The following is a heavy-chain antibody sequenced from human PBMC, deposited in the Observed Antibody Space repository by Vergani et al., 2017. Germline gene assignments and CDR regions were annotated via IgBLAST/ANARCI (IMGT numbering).Heavy chain of an antibody. D-gene: IGHD6-13*01. J-gene: IGHJ6*02. CDR3: ARGKLVPYYYYYGMDV. Sequence: QVPLQQWGAGLLKPSETLSLTCAVYGWSFSGYFLSWPRQPPGKGLEWIGEVNHSGSTIYNPSLKRRVTISVDTSKNQFSLKLSSVTAADPAVYYCARGKLVPYYYYYGMDVWGQGTTVTVSS. V-gene: IGHV4-34*01. CDR1: GWSFSGYF. CDR2: VNHSGST.